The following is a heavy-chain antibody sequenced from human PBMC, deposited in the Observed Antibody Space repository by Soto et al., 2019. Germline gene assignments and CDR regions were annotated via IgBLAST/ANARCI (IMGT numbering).Heavy chain of an antibody. J-gene: IGHJ4*02. CDR1: ELTFSSCA. V-gene: IGHV3-23*01. CDR2: ISASGGST. D-gene: IGHD6-19*01. CDR3: AKDRPAAGSQWLVPI. Sequence: GGSFRLSCAALELTFSSCAMSWFRQCPGMGIKWVSAISASGGSTYYADSVRGRDTISSDNSQSTLYLQLNSLGAEDTAIYYCAKDRPAAGSQWLVPIWGRGTLVTVSS.